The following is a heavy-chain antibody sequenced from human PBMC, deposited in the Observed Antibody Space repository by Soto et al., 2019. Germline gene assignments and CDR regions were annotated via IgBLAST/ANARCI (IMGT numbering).Heavy chain of an antibody. CDR3: ARPYYYGSGSFDY. CDR2: ITSSSRTI. CDR1: GFTFSSYS. D-gene: IGHD3-10*01. V-gene: IGHV3-48*01. Sequence: ESGGGLVQPGGSLRLSCAAAGFTFSSYSMNWVRQAPGKGLEWVSYITSSSRTIYYADSVKGRFTISRDNAKNSLSLQMNSLRAEDTAVYYCARPYYYGSGSFDYWGQGTLVTVSS. J-gene: IGHJ4*02.